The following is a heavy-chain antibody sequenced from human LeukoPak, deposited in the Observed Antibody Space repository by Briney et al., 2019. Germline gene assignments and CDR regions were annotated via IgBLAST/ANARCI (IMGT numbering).Heavy chain of an antibody. V-gene: IGHV3-74*01. CDR2: INNDGVST. D-gene: IGHD6-19*01. CDR3: ARDGRSGWYTDQ. CDR1: GFTFSSYW. Sequence: GGSLRLSCAASGFTFSSYWMHWVRQAPGKGLEWLSRINNDGVSTSYADSVKGRFTISRDNAKNTLYLRMNSLRAEDTALYYCARDGRSGWYTDQWGQGTLVTVSS. J-gene: IGHJ4*02.